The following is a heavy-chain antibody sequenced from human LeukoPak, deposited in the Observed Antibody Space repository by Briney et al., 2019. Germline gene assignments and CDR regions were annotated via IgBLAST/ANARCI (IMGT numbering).Heavy chain of an antibody. J-gene: IGHJ4*02. CDR1: GFTLSGYW. D-gene: IGHD4-11*01. Sequence: GGSLRLSCVASGFTLSGYWMSWVRRAPGKGLEWVANIKQDGDEKYYVDSVRGRFTISRDNAKNSVYLQVTSLRVEDTAVYYCAREDHSNYNYWGQGTLVTVSS. CDR2: IKQDGDEK. CDR3: AREDHSNYNY. V-gene: IGHV3-7*01.